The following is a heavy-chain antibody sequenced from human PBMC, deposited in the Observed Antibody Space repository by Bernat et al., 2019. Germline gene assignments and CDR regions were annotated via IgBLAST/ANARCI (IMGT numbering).Heavy chain of an antibody. J-gene: IGHJ4*02. CDR3: AREDIAVPGGDY. V-gene: IGHV3-7*03. D-gene: IGHD6-19*01. Sequence: EVQLVESGGGLVQPGGSLRLSCAVSGFRISNYWMSWVRQAPGKGLEWVANIKQDGSETYYVDYLKGRFTISRDNAKNSLFLQMNSLRAEDTAVYYCAREDIAVPGGDYWGQGTLVTVSS. CDR1: GFRISNYW. CDR2: IKQDGSET.